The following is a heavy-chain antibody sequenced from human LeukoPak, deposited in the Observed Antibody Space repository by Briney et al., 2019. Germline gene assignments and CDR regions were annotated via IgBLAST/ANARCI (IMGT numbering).Heavy chain of an antibody. J-gene: IGHJ4*02. V-gene: IGHV1-69*13. CDR2: IIPIFGTA. CDR3: ARAHVDTAMVTDFDY. Sequence: SVKVSCEASGGTFSSYAISWVRQAPGQGLEWMGGIIPIFGTANYAQKFQGRVTTTADESTSTAYMELSSLRSEDTAVYYCARAHVDTAMVTDFDYWGQGTLVTVSS. CDR1: GGTFSSYA. D-gene: IGHD5-18*01.